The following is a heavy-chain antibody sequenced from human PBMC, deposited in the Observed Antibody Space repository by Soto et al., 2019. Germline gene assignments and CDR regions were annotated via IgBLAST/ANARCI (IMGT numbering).Heavy chain of an antibody. J-gene: IGHJ6*02. D-gene: IGHD3-10*01. Sequence: GGSLRLSCAASGFTFSSYAMHWVRQAPGKGLEWVAVISYDGSNKYYADSVKGRFTISRDNSKNTLYLQMNSLRAEDTAVYYCARDLNHYYGSGAYYYYYGMDVWGQGTTVTVSS. V-gene: IGHV3-30-3*01. CDR2: ISYDGSNK. CDR3: ARDLNHYYGSGAYYYYYGMDV. CDR1: GFTFSSYA.